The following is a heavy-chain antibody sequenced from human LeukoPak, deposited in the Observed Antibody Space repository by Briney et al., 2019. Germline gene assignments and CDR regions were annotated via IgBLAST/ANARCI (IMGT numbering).Heavy chain of an antibody. CDR3: AKAFYSSSWYLVY. Sequence: PGGSLRLSCAASGFTFSSYGMHWVRQAPGKGLEWVAFIRYDGSNKYYADSVKGRFTISRDNSKNTLYLQMNSLRAEDTAVYYCAKAFYSSSWYLVYWGQGTLDTVSS. CDR2: IRYDGSNK. CDR1: GFTFSSYG. V-gene: IGHV3-30*02. J-gene: IGHJ4*02. D-gene: IGHD6-13*01.